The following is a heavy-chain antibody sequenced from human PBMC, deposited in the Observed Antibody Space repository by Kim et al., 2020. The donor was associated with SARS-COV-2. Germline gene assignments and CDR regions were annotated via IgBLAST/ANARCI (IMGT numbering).Heavy chain of an antibody. CDR2: ICSDGSKT. D-gene: IGHD2-15*01. J-gene: IGHJ5*02. V-gene: IGHV3-33*06. CDR1: GFTFSTHW. Sequence: GGSLRLSCAASGFTFSTHWMHWVRQAPGKGLEWVAVICSDGSKTYSADAVRGRFTISGDGNEDTLYQQMNPMRAENTAVYYFTKCSQGDWGWCNPGSQG. CDR3: TKCSQGDWGWCNP.